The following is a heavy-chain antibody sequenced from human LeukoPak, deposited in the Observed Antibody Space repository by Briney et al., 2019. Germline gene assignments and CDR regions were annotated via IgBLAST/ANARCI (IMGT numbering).Heavy chain of an antibody. J-gene: IGHJ4*02. CDR3: AREAFSSSWYNPYDY. V-gene: IGHV4-59*01. CDR1: GGSISSYY. D-gene: IGHD6-13*01. CDR2: IYYSGST. Sequence: SETLSLTCTVSGGSISSYYWSWIRQPRGKGLEWIGYIYYSGSTNYNPSLKSRVTISVDTSKNQFSLKLSSVTAADTAVYYCAREAFSSSWYNPYDYWGQGTLVTVSS.